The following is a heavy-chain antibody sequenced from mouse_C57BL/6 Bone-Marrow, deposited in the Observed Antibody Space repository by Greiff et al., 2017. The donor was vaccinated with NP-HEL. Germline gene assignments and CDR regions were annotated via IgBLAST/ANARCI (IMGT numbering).Heavy chain of an antibody. CDR2: FHPYNDDT. V-gene: IGHV1-47*01. Sequence: QVQLKQSGAELVKPGASVKMSCKASGYTFTTYPIEWMKQNHGKSLEWIGNFHPYNDDTKYNEKFKGKATLTVEKSSSTVYLELSRLTSDDSAVYYCVRRGLLPYYFDYWGQGTTLTVSS. CDR1: GYTFTTYP. CDR3: VRRGLLPYYFDY. J-gene: IGHJ2*01. D-gene: IGHD1-1*01.